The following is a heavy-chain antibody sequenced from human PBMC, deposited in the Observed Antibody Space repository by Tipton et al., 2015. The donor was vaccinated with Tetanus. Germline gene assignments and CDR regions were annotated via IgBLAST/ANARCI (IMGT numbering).Heavy chain of an antibody. V-gene: IGHV4-61*01. CDR1: GGSVRGGSYY. J-gene: IGHJ4*02. D-gene: IGHD3-3*01. CDR3: ARANYDFPKKGPFDS. Sequence: LSLTCTVSGGSVRGGSYYWNWIRQPPGKGLEWIGYISYSGSTNSNYSLKSRITISQDTSNNQFSLKLTSVTAADTAVYYCARANYDFPKKGPFDSWGQGTLVTVSS. CDR2: ISYSGST.